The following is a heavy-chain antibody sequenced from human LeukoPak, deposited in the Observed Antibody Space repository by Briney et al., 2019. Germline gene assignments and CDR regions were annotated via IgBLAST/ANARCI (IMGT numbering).Heavy chain of an antibody. J-gene: IGHJ4*02. CDR3: ASDLHRSIVGATTVY. V-gene: IGHV1-18*04. CDR1: GYTFTGYY. CDR2: XSAYNGNT. D-gene: IGHD1-26*01. Sequence: ASVKVSCKASGYTFTGYYMHWVRQAPGQGLEWMGXXSAYNGNTNYAQKLQGRVTMTTDTSTSTAYMELRSLRSDDTAVYYCASDLHRSIVGATTVYWGQGTLVTVSS.